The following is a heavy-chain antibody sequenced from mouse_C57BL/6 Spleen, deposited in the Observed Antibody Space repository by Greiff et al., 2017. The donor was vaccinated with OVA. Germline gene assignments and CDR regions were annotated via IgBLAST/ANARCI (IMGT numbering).Heavy chain of an antibody. J-gene: IGHJ4*01. Sequence: EVQRVESGEGLVKPGGSLKLSCAASGFTFSSYAMSWVRQTPEKRLEWVAYISSGGDYIYYADTVKGRFTISRDNARNTLYLQMSSLKSEDTAMYYCTRGDSNYDAMDYWGQGTSVTVSS. CDR1: GFTFSSYA. V-gene: IGHV5-9-1*02. CDR2: ISSGGDYI. D-gene: IGHD2-5*01. CDR3: TRGDSNYDAMDY.